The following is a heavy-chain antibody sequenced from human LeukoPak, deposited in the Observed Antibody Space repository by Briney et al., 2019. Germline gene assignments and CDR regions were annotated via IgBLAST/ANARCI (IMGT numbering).Heavy chain of an antibody. CDR2: ISGSGTGT. J-gene: IGHJ4*02. Sequence: GGSLRLSCAASGFTFITYAMSWVRQAPGKGLEWVSVISGSGTGTFYADSVKGRVTVSRDNSKNTVYLQMNSLRAEDTAVYYCARGLRSPDSWGQGTLVTVSS. CDR3: ARGLRSPDS. V-gene: IGHV3-23*01. D-gene: IGHD3-10*01. CDR1: GFTFITYA.